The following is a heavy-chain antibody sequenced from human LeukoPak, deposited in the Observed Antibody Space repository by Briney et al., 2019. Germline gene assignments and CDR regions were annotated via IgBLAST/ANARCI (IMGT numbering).Heavy chain of an antibody. CDR2: MNPSNGNT. J-gene: IGHJ4*02. V-gene: IGHV1-8*01. CDR3: AGGGDAAMIKY. Sequence: ASVKVSCKASGYTFTNYNINWVRQATGQGLEWMGWMNPSNGNTGFAQKFQGRVTMTRNTSLSTAYMELSSLSSEDTAVYYCAGGGDAAMIKYWGQGTLVTVSS. D-gene: IGHD5-18*01. CDR1: GYTFTNYN.